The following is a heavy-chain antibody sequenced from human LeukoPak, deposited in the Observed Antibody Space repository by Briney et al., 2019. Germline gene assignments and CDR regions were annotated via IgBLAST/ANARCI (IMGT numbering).Heavy chain of an antibody. CDR2: ISSSSSYI. Sequence: PGGSLRLSCAASGFTFSSYSMNWVRQAPGKGLEWVSSISSSSSYIYYADSVKGRFTISRDNAKNSLYLQMNSLRAEDTAVYNCARDRGGSYVSWFDPWGHGTLVTVSS. J-gene: IGHJ5*02. D-gene: IGHD3-16*01. V-gene: IGHV3-21*01. CDR1: GFTFSSYS. CDR3: ARDRGGSYVSWFDP.